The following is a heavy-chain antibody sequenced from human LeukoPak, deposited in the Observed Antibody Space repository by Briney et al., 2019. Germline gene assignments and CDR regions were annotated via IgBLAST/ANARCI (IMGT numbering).Heavy chain of an antibody. D-gene: IGHD6-19*01. V-gene: IGHV3-13*01. Sequence: GGSLRLSCAAAGSTFIDYDMHWVRQVIGKGLEWVSAIGIRGDTHYSGSVKGRFTISRENAESSLYLQMNSLRAEDTAVYYCARGGIQVSGIDEFDYWAREPWSPSP. CDR3: ARGGIQVSGIDEFDY. J-gene: IGHJ4*02. CDR2: IGIRGDT. CDR1: GSTFIDYD.